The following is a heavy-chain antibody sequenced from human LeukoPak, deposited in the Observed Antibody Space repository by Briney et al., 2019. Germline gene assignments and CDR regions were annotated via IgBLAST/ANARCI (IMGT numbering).Heavy chain of an antibody. CDR1: GGSISSGGYY. CDR3: ARDSYYDFWSGMGAFDI. J-gene: IGHJ3*02. CDR2: IYHSGST. D-gene: IGHD3-3*01. V-gene: IGHV4-30-2*01. Sequence: PSETLSLTCTVSGGSISSGGYYWSWIRQPPGKGLEWIGYIYHSGSTYYNPSLKSRVTISVDRSKNQFSLKLSSVTAADTAVYYCARDSYYDFWSGMGAFDIWGQGTMVTVSS.